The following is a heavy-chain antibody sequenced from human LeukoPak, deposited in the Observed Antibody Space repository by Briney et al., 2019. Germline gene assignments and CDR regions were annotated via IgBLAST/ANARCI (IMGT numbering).Heavy chain of an antibody. CDR3: ARDPLSLGELPWIDY. Sequence: GRSLRLSCAASGFTFSSYAMHWVRQAPGKGLEWVAVISYDGSNKYYADSVKGRFTISRDNSKNTLYLQMNSLRAEDTAVYYCARDPLSLGELPWIDYWGQGTLVTVSS. CDR2: ISYDGSNK. CDR1: GFTFSSYA. J-gene: IGHJ4*02. D-gene: IGHD3-16*01. V-gene: IGHV3-30*04.